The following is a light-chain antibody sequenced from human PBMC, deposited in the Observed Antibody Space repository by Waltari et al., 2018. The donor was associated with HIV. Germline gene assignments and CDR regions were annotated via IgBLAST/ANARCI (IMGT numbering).Light chain of an antibody. V-gene: IGLV1-47*01. J-gene: IGLJ2*01. CDR3: ATWTDSLSGVV. Sequence: QSVLTQSPSASGTPGQRVTISCSGSSSNIGSNYVYWYQQLPGTAPKLLLYRNNQRPSGVLDRFSGSKSGTSASLAISGLRSEDEAHYYCATWTDSLSGVVFGGGTKLRVL. CDR2: RNN. CDR1: SSNIGSNY.